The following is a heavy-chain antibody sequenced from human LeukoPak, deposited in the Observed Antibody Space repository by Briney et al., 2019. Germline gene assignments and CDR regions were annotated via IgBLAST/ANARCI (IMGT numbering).Heavy chain of an antibody. V-gene: IGHV3-74*01. J-gene: IGHJ2*01. CDR3: ARGRKDWYVDL. CDR1: GFTFSSYW. Sequence: PGGSLRLSCAASGFTFSSYWMHWVRQAPGKGLVWVSRNNSDGSSTGYADSVKGRFTISRDNAKNTLYLQMNSLRAEDTAVHYCARGRKDWYVDLWGRGTLVTVSS. D-gene: IGHD1-14*01. CDR2: NNSDGSST.